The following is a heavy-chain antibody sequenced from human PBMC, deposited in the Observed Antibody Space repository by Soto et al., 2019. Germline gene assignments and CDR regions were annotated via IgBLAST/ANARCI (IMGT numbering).Heavy chain of an antibody. J-gene: IGHJ4*02. CDR3: ARSGGGDY. CDR2: IYYSGST. CDR1: GASISSGGYY. Sequence: QVQLQESGPGLVKPSQTLSLTCTVSGASISSGGYYWNWIRQHPGKGLEWIGYIYYSGSTYYNPSRXXXVXXSVDTSKNHFSLKLSSVTAADTAVYYCARSGGGDYWGQGTLVTVSS. V-gene: IGHV4-31*03. D-gene: IGHD6-19*01.